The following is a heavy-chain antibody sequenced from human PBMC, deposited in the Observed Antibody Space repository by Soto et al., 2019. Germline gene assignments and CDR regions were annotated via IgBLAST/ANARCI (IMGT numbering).Heavy chain of an antibody. Sequence: SVKVSWKAAGGTFSSYAISWVRQAPGQGLEWMGGIIPIFGTANYAQKFQGRVTITADESTSTAYMELSSLRSEDTAVYYCARGGYCSSTSCSDWFAPWGQGTLVTAPQ. D-gene: IGHD2-2*01. V-gene: IGHV1-69*13. CDR1: GGTFSSYA. J-gene: IGHJ5*02. CDR3: ARGGYCSSTSCSDWFAP. CDR2: IIPIFGTA.